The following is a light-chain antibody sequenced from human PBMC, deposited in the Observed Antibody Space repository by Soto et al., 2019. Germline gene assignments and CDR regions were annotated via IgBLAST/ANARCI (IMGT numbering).Light chain of an antibody. J-gene: IGKJ5*01. CDR1: QRVYSN. CDR2: GAS. Sequence: EILMTQAPDTLSVSPGESATLSCRASQRVYSNLAWYQQRPGQAPRLLIYGASTRATGVPARFSGRGSGTEFTLTISSLQSEAFAVYYCQQYTNWPPNTFGQGTRLE. V-gene: IGKV3-15*01. CDR3: QQYTNWPPNT.